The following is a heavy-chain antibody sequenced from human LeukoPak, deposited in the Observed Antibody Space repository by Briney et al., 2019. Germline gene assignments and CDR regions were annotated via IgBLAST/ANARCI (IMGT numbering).Heavy chain of an antibody. Sequence: SETLSLTCTVSGGSISSYYWSWIRQPPGKGLEWIGYIYYSGSTNYNPSLKSRVTISVDTSKNQFSLKLSSVTAADTAVYYCARVGHLYSSSWYSRYFDLWGRGTLVTVSS. CDR1: GGSISSYY. V-gene: IGHV4-59*12. CDR2: IYYSGST. J-gene: IGHJ2*01. CDR3: ARVGHLYSSSWYSRYFDL. D-gene: IGHD6-13*01.